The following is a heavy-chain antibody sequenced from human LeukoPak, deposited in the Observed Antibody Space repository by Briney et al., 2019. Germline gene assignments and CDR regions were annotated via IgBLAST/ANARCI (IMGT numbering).Heavy chain of an antibody. CDR3: ARAGWSGYYFDY. D-gene: IGHD3-3*01. V-gene: IGHV4-34*01. CDR1: GGSFSGYY. Sequence: PSETLSLTRVVYGGSFSGYYWSWIRQPPGKGLEWIGEINNSGSTNYNPSLKSRVTISVDTSKNLFSLKLSSVNAADTAVYYCARAGWSGYYFDYWGQGTLVTVSS. J-gene: IGHJ4*02. CDR2: INNSGST.